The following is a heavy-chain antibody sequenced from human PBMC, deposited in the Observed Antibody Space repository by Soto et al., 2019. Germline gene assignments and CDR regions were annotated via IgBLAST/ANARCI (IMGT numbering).Heavy chain of an antibody. CDR1: GGSLSSSSYY. D-gene: IGHD6-19*01. J-gene: IGHJ4*02. Sequence: QLQLQESGPGLVKPSETLSLTCTVSGGSLSSSSYYWGWIRQPPGKGLEWIGSFYYSGSTYYNSSRKSRATISVDRSENQISLRLRAVTAADTAVYYCARQVVDGTVAGTGSFDYWGQGTPVTVSS. CDR2: FYYSGST. CDR3: ARQVVDGTVAGTGSFDY. V-gene: IGHV4-39*01.